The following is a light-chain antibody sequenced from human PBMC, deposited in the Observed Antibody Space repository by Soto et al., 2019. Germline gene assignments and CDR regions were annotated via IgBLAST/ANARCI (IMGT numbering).Light chain of an antibody. CDR2: DAS. CDR3: QQYNSYWT. J-gene: IGKJ1*01. V-gene: IGKV1-5*01. Sequence: DIKMTQSPSTLSSSVGGRVTIPFRASQSITSSLAWYQQRPGKAPKLLIYDASSLESGVPSRFSGSGSGTEFTLTINSLQPDDFATYYCQQYNSYWTFGQGTKVDI. CDR1: QSITSS.